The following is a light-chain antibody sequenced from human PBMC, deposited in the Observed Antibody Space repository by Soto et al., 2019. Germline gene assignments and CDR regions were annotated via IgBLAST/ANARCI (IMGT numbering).Light chain of an antibody. V-gene: IGKV3D-15*01. CDR3: QQYNNWPPIT. J-gene: IGKJ5*01. CDR2: GAS. Sequence: ETVMTQSPATLSVSPGERATLSCRASQSVSSKLAWYQQKSGQPPRLLIYGASTRATGIPARFSGSGSGTEFTLSINSLQSEDSAVYYCQQYNNWPPITFGQGTRLEIK. CDR1: QSVSSK.